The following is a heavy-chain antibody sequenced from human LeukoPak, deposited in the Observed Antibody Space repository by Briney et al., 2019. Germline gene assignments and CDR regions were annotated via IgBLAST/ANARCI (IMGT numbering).Heavy chain of an antibody. Sequence: SETLSLTCTVSGGSISSSSYYWGWIRQPPGKGLEWIGSIFYSGSTYYDPPLKSRVTISVDTSKNQFSLKLSSVTAADTAVYYCAAGGYCSSTSCRPLYYYYYYMDVWGKGTTVTVSS. D-gene: IGHD2-2*01. J-gene: IGHJ6*03. CDR1: GGSISSSSYY. CDR2: IFYSGST. V-gene: IGHV4-39*07. CDR3: AAGGYCSSTSCRPLYYYYYYMDV.